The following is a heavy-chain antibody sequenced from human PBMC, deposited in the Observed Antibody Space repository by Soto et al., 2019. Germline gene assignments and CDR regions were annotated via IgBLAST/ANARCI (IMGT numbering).Heavy chain of an antibody. D-gene: IGHD2-2*01. CDR3: ARHAEDIVVVPAAMVGLGYYYYYHMDG. CDR1: GGSISSYY. V-gene: IGHV4-59*08. Sequence: SETLSLSCTVSGGSISSYYWSWIRQPPGKGLEWIGYSYYSGSTNYNPSLQSRDTISGDTSKNQFSLKLSSVTASDTAGHYCARHAEDIVVVPAAMVGLGYYYYYHMDGWAKRTKVTLSS. CDR2: SYYSGST. J-gene: IGHJ6*03.